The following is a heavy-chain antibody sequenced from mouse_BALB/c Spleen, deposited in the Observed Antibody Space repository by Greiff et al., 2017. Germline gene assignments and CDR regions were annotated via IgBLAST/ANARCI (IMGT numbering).Heavy chain of an antibody. V-gene: IGHV6-6*02. CDR3: TRLTGTRDYAMDY. J-gene: IGHJ4*01. CDR2: IRLKSNNYAT. CDR1: GFTFSNYW. Sequence: EVMLVESGGGLVQPGGSMKLSCVASGFTFSNYWMNWVRQSPEKGLEWVAEIRLKSNNYATHYAESVKGRFTISRDDSKSSVYLQMNNLRAEDTGIYYCTRLTGTRDYAMDYWGQGTSVTVSS. D-gene: IGHD4-1*01.